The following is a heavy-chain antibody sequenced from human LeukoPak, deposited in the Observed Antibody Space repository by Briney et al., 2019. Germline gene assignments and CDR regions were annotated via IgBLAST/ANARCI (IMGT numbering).Heavy chain of an antibody. V-gene: IGHV5-51*01. CDR3: ARSQGNSSDY. CDR1: GYIFTTSW. D-gene: IGHD4-23*01. J-gene: IGHJ4*02. CDR2: IYPGDSHT. Sequence: GESLKISCKTSGYIFTTSWIGWVRQLPGKGLEWMGIIYPGDSHTRYSPSFQGQVTISADKSISTAYLQWSSLKASDTAMYYCARSQGNSSDYWGQGTLVTVSS.